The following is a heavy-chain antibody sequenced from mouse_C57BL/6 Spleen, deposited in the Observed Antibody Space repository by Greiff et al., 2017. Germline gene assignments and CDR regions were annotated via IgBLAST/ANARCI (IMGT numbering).Heavy chain of an antibody. V-gene: IGHV1-15*01. Sequence: QVQLKESGAELVRPGASVTLSCKASGYTFTDYEMHWVKQTPVHGLEWIGAIDPATGGTAYNQKFKGKAILTADKSSSTAYMELRSLTSEDSAVYYCTREGTGGDYFDYWGQGTTLTVSS. CDR1: GYTFTDYE. CDR2: IDPATGGT. CDR3: TREGTGGDYFDY. D-gene: IGHD4-1*01. J-gene: IGHJ2*01.